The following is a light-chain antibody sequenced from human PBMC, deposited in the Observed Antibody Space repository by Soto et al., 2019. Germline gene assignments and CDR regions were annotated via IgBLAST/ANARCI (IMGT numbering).Light chain of an antibody. CDR3: KQYGDSPMYT. CDR2: GAS. V-gene: IGKV3-20*01. Sequence: EIVLTQSPGTLSLSPGERATLSCRASQTVSSNYVAWYQQKPGQAPRLLIYGASIRATGIPDRFSGSGSGTDFTLTISRLEREDFAVYSCKQYGDSPMYTFGQGTKLEVK. CDR1: QTVSSNY. J-gene: IGKJ2*01.